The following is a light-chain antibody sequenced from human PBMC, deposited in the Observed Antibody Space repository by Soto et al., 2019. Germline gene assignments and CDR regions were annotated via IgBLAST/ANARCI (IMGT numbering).Light chain of an antibody. CDR1: SSDVGAYNY. CDR3: FSFTTDWTHV. CDR2: EVS. Sequence: QSVLTQPASVSGSPGQSITISCTGTSSDVGAYNYVSWSQQHPGKAPTLIISEVSNRPSGVSNRFSGSKSGNAASLTISGLQAEDEADYFCFSFTTDWTHVFGTGTKLTVL. J-gene: IGLJ1*01. V-gene: IGLV2-14*01.